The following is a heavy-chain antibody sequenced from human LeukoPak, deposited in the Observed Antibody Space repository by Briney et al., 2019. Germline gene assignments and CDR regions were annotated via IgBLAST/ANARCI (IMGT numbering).Heavy chain of an antibody. V-gene: IGHV4-34*01. CDR2: INHSGST. CDR3: ARESYGDVGY. J-gene: IGHJ4*02. CDR1: GGSFSGYY. Sequence: NPSETLSLTCAVYGGSFSGYYWSWIRQPPGKGLEWIGEINHSGSTNYNPSLKSRVTISVDTSKNQFSLKLSSVTAADTAVYYCARESYGDVGYWGQGSLVTVSS. D-gene: IGHD4-17*01.